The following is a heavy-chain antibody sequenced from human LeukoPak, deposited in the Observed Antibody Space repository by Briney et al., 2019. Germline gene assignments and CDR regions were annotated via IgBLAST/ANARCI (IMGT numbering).Heavy chain of an antibody. CDR1: GDSISTYY. J-gene: IGHJ5*02. CDR2: VYVTGST. V-gene: IGHV4-4*07. D-gene: IGHD6-19*01. Sequence: SETLSLTCTVPGDSISTYYWSWIRQPAGKGLEWIGRVYVTGSTNLNPALQSRVTMSVDTSKNQFSLKLTSVTAADTAVYYCARDRQWLVDHWGQGTLVTVSS. CDR3: ARDRQWLVDH.